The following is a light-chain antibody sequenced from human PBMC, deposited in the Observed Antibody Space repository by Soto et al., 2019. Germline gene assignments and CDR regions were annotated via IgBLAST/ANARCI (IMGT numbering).Light chain of an antibody. CDR1: SSDVGGYNS. V-gene: IGLV2-14*01. Sequence: QSVLTQPASVSGSPGQSITISCTGTSSDVGGYNSVYWYQQHPGKAPKLVIYDVGNRPSGVSDRFSGSKSGNTASLTISGLQAEDEAEYYCSSYTSSSTYVFGAGTKVTVL. CDR3: SSYTSSSTYV. J-gene: IGLJ1*01. CDR2: DVG.